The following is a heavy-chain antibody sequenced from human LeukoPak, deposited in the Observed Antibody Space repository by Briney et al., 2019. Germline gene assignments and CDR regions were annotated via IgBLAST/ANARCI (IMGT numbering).Heavy chain of an antibody. V-gene: IGHV1-2*02. CDR2: ISAYNGNT. CDR3: ARDGVFRFEVGDVYYYYMDV. J-gene: IGHJ6*03. Sequence: GASVKVSCKASGYTFTSYDINWVRQATGQGLEWMGWISAYNGNTNYAQKFQGRVTMTRDTSNNTVYMDLTRLIFDDTAMYYCARDGVFRFEVGDVYYYYMDVWGKGTTVIISS. CDR1: GYTFTSYD. D-gene: IGHD2-21*02.